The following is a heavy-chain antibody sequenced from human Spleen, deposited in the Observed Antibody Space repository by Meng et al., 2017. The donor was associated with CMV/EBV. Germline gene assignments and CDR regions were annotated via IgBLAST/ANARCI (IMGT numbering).Heavy chain of an antibody. V-gene: IGHV3-33*01. J-gene: IGHJ4*02. CDR3: ALLDSSGYYYDPPLGY. D-gene: IGHD3-22*01. Sequence: GESLKISCAASGFTFSSYGMHWVHQAPGKGLEWVAVIWYDGSNRFYADSVKGRFTISRDNSKNTLYLQMNSLRAEDTAVYYCALLDSSGYYYDPPLGYWGQGTLVTVSS. CDR1: GFTFSSYG. CDR2: IWYDGSNR.